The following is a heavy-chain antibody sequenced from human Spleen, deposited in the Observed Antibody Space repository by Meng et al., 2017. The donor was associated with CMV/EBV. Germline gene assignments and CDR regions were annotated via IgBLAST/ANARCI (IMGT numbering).Heavy chain of an antibody. J-gene: IGHJ6*02. CDR3: ARVGGDYPFSGDGMDV. Sequence: ETLSLTCAASGFTFSSYSMNWVRQAPGKGLEWVANIKQDGSEKYYVDSVKGRFTISRDNAKNSLYLQMNSLRAEDTAVYYCARVGGDYPFSGDGMDVWGQGTTVTVSS. V-gene: IGHV3-7*01. D-gene: IGHD4-17*01. CDR1: GFTFSSYS. CDR2: IKQDGSEK.